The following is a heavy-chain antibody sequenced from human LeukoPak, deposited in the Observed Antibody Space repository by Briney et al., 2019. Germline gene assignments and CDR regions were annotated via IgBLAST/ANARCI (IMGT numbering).Heavy chain of an antibody. CDR3: ARVWRYYDSSGYYYLSAFDI. V-gene: IGHV3-11*01. D-gene: IGHD3-22*01. J-gene: IGHJ3*02. CDR1: GFTLTDYY. CDR2: ISSSGDTI. Sequence: GGSLRLSCAASGFTLTDYYMSWIRQAPGKGLEWVSYISSSGDTIYYADSVKGRFTISRDNAKNSLYLQMNSLRAEDTAVYYCARVWRYYDSSGYYYLSAFDIWGQGTMVTVSS.